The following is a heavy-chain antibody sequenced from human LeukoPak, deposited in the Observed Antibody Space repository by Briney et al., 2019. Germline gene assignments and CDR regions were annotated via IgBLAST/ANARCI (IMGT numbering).Heavy chain of an antibody. CDR2: IYYSGRT. J-gene: IGHJ4*02. Sequence: PSETLSLTCTVSRGSISSYYWSWIRQPPGKGLEGIGYIYYSGRTNYNPSLESRVTISVDPSKSQFSLKLASVSAADTAVYYCARGGSSSSLNHFDYWGQGTLVTVSS. CDR1: RGSISSYY. D-gene: IGHD6-13*01. V-gene: IGHV4-59*01. CDR3: ARGGSSSSLNHFDY.